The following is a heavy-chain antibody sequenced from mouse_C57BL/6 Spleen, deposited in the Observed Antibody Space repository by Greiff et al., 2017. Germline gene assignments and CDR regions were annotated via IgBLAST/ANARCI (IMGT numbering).Heavy chain of an antibody. J-gene: IGHJ4*01. Sequence: QVQLQQSGAELVKPGASVKLSCKASGYTFTSYWMQWVKQRPGQGLEWIGEIDPSYSYTNYNQKFKGKATLTVDTSSSTAYMQLSSLTSEDAAVYYCARYDYYYYAMDYWGQGTSVTVSS. CDR3: ARYDYYYYAMDY. V-gene: IGHV1-50*01. CDR1: GYTFTSYW. CDR2: IDPSYSYT. D-gene: IGHD2-4*01.